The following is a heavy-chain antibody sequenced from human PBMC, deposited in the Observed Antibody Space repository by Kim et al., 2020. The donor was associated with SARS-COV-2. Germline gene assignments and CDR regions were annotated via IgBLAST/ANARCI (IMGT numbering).Heavy chain of an antibody. V-gene: IGHV3-30*18. Sequence: GGSLRLSCAASGFTFSSYVMHWVRQAPGKGLEWVAVISYDGSNKYYADSVKGRFTISRDNSKNTLYLQMNSLRAEDTAVYYCAKTGYYDSRGYYFRTHFDDWGQGTLVTVSS. J-gene: IGHJ4*02. D-gene: IGHD3-22*01. CDR2: ISYDGSNK. CDR1: GFTFSSYV. CDR3: AKTGYYDSRGYYFRTHFDD.